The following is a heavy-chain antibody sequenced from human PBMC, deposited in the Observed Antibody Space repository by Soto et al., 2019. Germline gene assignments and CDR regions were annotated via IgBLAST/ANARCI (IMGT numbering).Heavy chain of an antibody. CDR1: GYTFTSYD. J-gene: IGHJ4*02. CDR2: MNPNSGNT. V-gene: IGHV1-8*01. Sequence: WASVKVSGKASGYTFTSYDINWVRQATGQGLEWMGWMNPNSGNTGYAQKFQGRVTMTRNTSISTAYMELSSLRSEDTAVYYCVWGGRDSSANLDYWGQGTLVTVSS. D-gene: IGHD3-22*01. CDR3: VWGGRDSSANLDY.